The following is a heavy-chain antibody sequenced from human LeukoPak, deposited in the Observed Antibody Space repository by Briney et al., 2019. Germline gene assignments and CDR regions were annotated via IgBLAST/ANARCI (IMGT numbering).Heavy chain of an antibody. J-gene: IGHJ4*02. CDR2: IYPGDSDT. V-gene: IGHV5-51*01. Sequence: GEPLKISCKGSGYSFTSYWIGWVRQMPGKGLEWMGIIYPGDSDTRYSPSFQGQVTISADKSISTAYLQWSSLKASDTAMYYCASSEYYYDSSGYPYNYFDYWGQGTLVTVSS. CDR3: ASSEYYYDSSGYPYNYFDY. D-gene: IGHD3-22*01. CDR1: GYSFTSYW.